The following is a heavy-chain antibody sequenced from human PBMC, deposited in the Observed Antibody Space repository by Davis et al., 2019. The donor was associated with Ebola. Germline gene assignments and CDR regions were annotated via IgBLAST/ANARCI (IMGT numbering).Heavy chain of an antibody. CDR2: ISGSGGST. J-gene: IGHJ6*04. Sequence: GGSLRLSCAASGFTFSTYSMSWVRQAPGKGLEWVSAISGSGGSTYYADSVKGRFTISRDNSKNTLYLQMNSLRAEDTAVYYCAKMSVLFMDVWGKGTTVTVSS. CDR1: GFTFSTYS. V-gene: IGHV3-23*01. CDR3: AKMSVLFMDV.